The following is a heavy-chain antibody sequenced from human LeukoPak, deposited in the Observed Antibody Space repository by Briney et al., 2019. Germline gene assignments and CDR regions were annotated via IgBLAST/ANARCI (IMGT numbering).Heavy chain of an antibody. CDR2: IFYSGST. CDR3: AKDPGVTTGTYYFDS. J-gene: IGHJ4*02. CDR1: GASVSSGSYY. V-gene: IGHV4-61*01. D-gene: IGHD1-1*01. Sequence: SETLSLTCTVSGASVSSGSYYWTCFRQPPGKGLERTGYIFYSGSTNYNPSLESRVTISFDTSKNQFSLKLTSVTAADTAVYYCAKDPGVTTGTYYFDSWGQGSLVTVSS.